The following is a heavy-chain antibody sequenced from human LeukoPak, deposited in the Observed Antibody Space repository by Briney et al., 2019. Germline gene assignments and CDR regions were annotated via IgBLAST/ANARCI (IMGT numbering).Heavy chain of an antibody. J-gene: IGHJ4*02. CDR2: IYYSGST. V-gene: IGHV4-59*08. Sequence: PSETLSLTCTVSNGPVRSYYWSWVRQSPGKGLEWIGYIYYSGSTNYNPSLKSRVTISIHTSRNQFSLMLSSVTAADTAMYYCVRYYDRTGFDYWGQGTLVTVSS. CDR1: NGPVRSYY. D-gene: IGHD3-16*01. CDR3: VRYYDRTGFDY.